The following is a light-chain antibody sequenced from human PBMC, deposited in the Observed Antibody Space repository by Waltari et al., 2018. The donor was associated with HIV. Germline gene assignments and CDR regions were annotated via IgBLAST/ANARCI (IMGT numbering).Light chain of an antibody. CDR2: GAS. J-gene: IGKJ1*01. CDR1: QSVSSS. CDR3: QQYNNWPQGT. V-gene: IGKV3-15*01. Sequence: EIVVTQSPATLSVSPGERATLSCRASQSVSSSLAWYQHKPGQAPRPLFYGASTRATGIPARFSGSGSGTEFSLTITSLQSEDFAVYYCQQYNNWPQGTFGQGTKVEI.